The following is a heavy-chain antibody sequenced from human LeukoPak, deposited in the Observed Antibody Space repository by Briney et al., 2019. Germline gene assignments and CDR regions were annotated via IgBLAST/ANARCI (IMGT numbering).Heavy chain of an antibody. Sequence: GGSLRLSCAASGFTVSSNYMSWVRQAPGKGLEWVSAIYSGGSTYYADTVKGRFTISRDNSKNTLYLQMNSLRAEDTAVYYCASCKDGYNYFGYWGQGTLVTVSS. J-gene: IGHJ4*02. CDR3: ASCKDGYNYFGY. CDR2: IYSGGST. D-gene: IGHD5-24*01. V-gene: IGHV3-53*01. CDR1: GFTVSSNY.